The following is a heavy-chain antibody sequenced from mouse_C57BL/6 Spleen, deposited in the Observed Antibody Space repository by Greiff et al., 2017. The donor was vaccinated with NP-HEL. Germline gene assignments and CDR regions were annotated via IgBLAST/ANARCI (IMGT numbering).Heavy chain of an antibody. Sequence: QVQLKESGAELMKPGASVKLSCKATGYTFTGYWIEWVKQRPGHGLEWIGEILPGSGSTNYNEKFKGKATFTADTSSNTAYMQLSSLTTEDSAIYYCARSAPLYYGSSYGFAYWGQGTLVTVSA. CDR3: ARSAPLYYGSSYGFAY. CDR2: ILPGSGST. D-gene: IGHD1-1*01. J-gene: IGHJ3*01. V-gene: IGHV1-9*01. CDR1: GYTFTGYW.